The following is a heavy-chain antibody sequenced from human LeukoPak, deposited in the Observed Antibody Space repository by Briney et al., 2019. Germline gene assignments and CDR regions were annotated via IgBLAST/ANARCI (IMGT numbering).Heavy chain of an antibody. CDR1: GCSISSTSSY. CDR2: IYYSGNT. V-gene: IGHV4-39*01. J-gene: IGHJ4*02. D-gene: IGHD2-15*01. CDR3: ARRHCSGVSCYTPPFDF. Sequence: SETLSLTCTVSGCSISSTSSYGGWIRRSPGEGLEWIGNIYYSGNTYYNPSLKSRVTISVDTSKNQFSLKMNSVTAADTAVYYCARRHCSGVSCYTPPFDFWGQGTLVTVSS.